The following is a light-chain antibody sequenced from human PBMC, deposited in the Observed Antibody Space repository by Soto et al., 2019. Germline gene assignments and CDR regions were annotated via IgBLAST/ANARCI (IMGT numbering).Light chain of an antibody. CDR3: SSYTSSRAYV. CDR2: EVS. J-gene: IGLJ1*01. CDR1: SSDVGGYNY. V-gene: IGLV2-14*01. Sequence: QSFLTQPASVSGSPGQSITISCTGTSSDVGGYNYVSWYQQHSGKAPKLMIHEVSNRPSGVSNRFSGSKSGNTASLTISGLQAEDEADYYCSSYTSSRAYVFGIGTKVTVL.